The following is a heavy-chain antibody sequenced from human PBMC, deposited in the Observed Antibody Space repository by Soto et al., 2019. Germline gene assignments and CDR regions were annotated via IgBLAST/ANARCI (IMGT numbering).Heavy chain of an antibody. V-gene: IGHV3-7*01. D-gene: IGHD3-3*01. CDR2: IKQDGSEK. J-gene: IGHJ4*02. CDR1: GFTFSSYW. Sequence: EVQLVESGGGLVQPGGSLRLSCAASGFTFSSYWMSWVRQAPGKGLEWVANIKQDGSEKYYVDSVKGRFTISRDNAKNSLYLQMNRLRAEDTAVYYGARENYDFWSGYYLDYWGQGTLVTVSS. CDR3: ARENYDFWSGYYLDY.